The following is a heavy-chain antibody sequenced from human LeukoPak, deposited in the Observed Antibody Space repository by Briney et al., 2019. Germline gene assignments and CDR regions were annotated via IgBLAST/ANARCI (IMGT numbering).Heavy chain of an antibody. D-gene: IGHD2-15*01. J-gene: IGHJ4*02. V-gene: IGHV4-59*08. Sequence: SESLSLTCTVSGGSISSYYWSWIRQPPGKELEWIGHIYYSGSTNYNPSLKSRVTISVDTSKNQFSLKLSSVTAADTAVYYCARHGGYCSGGSCYHSRFDYWGQGTLVTVSS. CDR2: IYYSGST. CDR1: GGSISSYY. CDR3: ARHGGYCSGGSCYHSRFDY.